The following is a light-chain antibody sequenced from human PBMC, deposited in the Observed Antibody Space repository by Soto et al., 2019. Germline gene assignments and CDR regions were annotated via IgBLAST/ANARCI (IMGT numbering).Light chain of an antibody. J-gene: IGKJ2*01. CDR3: QQYATSPHT. CDR1: QSIANSY. CDR2: GAS. V-gene: IGKV3-20*01. Sequence: EIVLTQSPGTLSLSPGERATLSCRASQSIANSYLAWYQQKPGQTPRLLIYGASDRATGIPDRFSGSGSGADFTLTISRLEPEDFAVYYCQQYATSPHTFGQGTKLEIK.